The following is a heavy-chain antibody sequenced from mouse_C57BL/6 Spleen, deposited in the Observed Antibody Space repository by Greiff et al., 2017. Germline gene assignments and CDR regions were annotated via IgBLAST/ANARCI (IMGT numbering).Heavy chain of an antibody. J-gene: IGHJ1*03. V-gene: IGHV1-80*01. CDR1: GYAFSSYW. CDR2: IYPGDGDT. Sequence: QVQLQQSGAELAKPGASVKISCKASGYAFSSYWMNWVKPRPGKGLEWIGQIYPGDGDTNYNGKFNGKATLTADKSSRTAYMQLSSLTSEDSAVYFCARGSSSYWYFDVWGTGTTVTVSS. CDR3: ARGSSSYWYFDV. D-gene: IGHD1-1*01.